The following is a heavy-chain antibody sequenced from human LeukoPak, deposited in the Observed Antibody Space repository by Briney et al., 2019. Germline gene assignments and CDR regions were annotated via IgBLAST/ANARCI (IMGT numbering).Heavy chain of an antibody. CDR1: GGSISSGGYY. D-gene: IGHD1-26*01. CDR3: ARISGSYYDY. V-gene: IGHV4-31*03. Sequence: SQTLSPTCTVSGGSISSGGYYWSWIRQHPGKGLEWIGYIYYSGSTYYNPSLKSRVTISVDTSKNQFSLKLSSVTAADTAVYYCARISGSYYDYWGQGTLVTVSS. J-gene: IGHJ4*02. CDR2: IYYSGST.